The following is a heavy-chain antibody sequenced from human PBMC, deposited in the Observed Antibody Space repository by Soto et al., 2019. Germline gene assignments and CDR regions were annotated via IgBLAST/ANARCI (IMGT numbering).Heavy chain of an antibody. CDR1: GYIFTSYW. J-gene: IGHJ3*02. CDR3: ARQSSSWHDAFDI. CDR2: IDPSDSYT. D-gene: IGHD6-13*01. V-gene: IGHV5-10-1*01. Sequence: VESLKISCKGSGYIFTSYWISWCLQMPGKGLEWMGRIDPSDSYTNYSPSFQGHVTISADKSISTAYLQWSSLKASDTAMYYCARQSSSWHDAFDIWGQGTMVTVSS.